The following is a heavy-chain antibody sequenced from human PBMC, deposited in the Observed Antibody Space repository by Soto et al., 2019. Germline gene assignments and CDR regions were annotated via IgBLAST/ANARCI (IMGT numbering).Heavy chain of an antibody. J-gene: IGHJ5*01. CDR2: ISYSGST. Sequence: PSETLSLTCTVSGGSISSSTYNWGWIRQPPGKGLEWIGTISYSGSTYKPSLKSRVTISVDTSRNHLSLKLSSVTAADTAVYYCARHSTKDCGGECYSRWFDFWGQRTPVTVSS. V-gene: IGHV4-39*01. CDR3: ARHSTKDCGGECYSRWFDF. CDR1: GGSISSSTYN. D-gene: IGHD2-21*01.